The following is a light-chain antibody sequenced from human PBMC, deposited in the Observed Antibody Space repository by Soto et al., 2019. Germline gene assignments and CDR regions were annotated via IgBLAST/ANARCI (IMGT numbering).Light chain of an antibody. Sequence: SYELTQAPSVSMAPGQTARITCGGENIGSKSVHWYQQKPSQAPVLVIYNDNDRPSGIPERFSGSKSGNTATLTISRVEAGDEADYCCQVWDSNSDDPGVFGGGTKLTVL. J-gene: IGLJ3*02. CDR1: NIGSKS. CDR2: NDN. CDR3: QVWDSNSDDPGV. V-gene: IGLV3-21*04.